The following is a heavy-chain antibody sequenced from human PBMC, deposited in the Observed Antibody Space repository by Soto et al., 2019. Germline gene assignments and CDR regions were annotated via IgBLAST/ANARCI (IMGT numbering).Heavy chain of an antibody. J-gene: IGHJ4*02. CDR1: GGSISSGGYS. D-gene: IGHD3-22*01. Sequence: SLSLTCAVSGGSISSGGYSGSWIRQPPGKGLEWIGYIYHSGSTYYNPSLKSRVTISVDRSKNQFSLKLSSVTAADTAVYYCARDRTGSSGFDYWGQGTLVTVYS. V-gene: IGHV4-30-2*01. CDR3: ARDRTGSSGFDY. CDR2: IYHSGST.